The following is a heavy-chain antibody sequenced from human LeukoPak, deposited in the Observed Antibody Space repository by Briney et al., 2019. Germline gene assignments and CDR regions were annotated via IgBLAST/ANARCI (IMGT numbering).Heavy chain of an antibody. CDR3: SGDLNWFDP. V-gene: IGHV1-69*05. J-gene: IGHJ5*02. CDR1: GGTFSSYA. CDR2: IIPIFGTA. Sequence: SVKVSCKASGGTFSSYAISWVRQAPGKGLERVGKIIPIFGTANYAQKFQGRVTITTDESTSTAYMELSSLRSEDTAVYYCSGDLNWFDPWGEGTPVTVSS.